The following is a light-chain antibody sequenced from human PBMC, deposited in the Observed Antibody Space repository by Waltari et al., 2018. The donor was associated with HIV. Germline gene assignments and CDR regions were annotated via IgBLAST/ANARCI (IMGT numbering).Light chain of an antibody. V-gene: IGLV2-23*02. Sequence: QSALSQPASVSGSPGQSITISCSGTSNDIGISNLVSWYQHHPGKAPKLIIFDVDKRPSGISDRFSGSKSGYTAARTISGLRTEDESDYFCCSKSTIYFGVLFGGGTTLTVL. CDR3: CSKSTIYFGVL. CDR2: DVD. CDR1: SNDIGISNL. J-gene: IGLJ2*01.